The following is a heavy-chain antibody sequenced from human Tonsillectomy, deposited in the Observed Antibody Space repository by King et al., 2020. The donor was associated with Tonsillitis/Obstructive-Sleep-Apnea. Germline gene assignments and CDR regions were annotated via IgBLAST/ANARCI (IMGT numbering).Heavy chain of an antibody. V-gene: IGHV3-33*01. CDR1: GFTFSGSG. D-gene: IGHD6-19*01. CDR3: ARKGYSSGWYYFDY. CDR2: IMYDGSNK. J-gene: IGHJ4*02. Sequence: VQLVESGGGGVQPGGALRISCVASGFTFSGSGMHWGRQGPGKGVEWGGGIMYDGSNKYYSDSVKGRFTISRDNSKNTLYLQINSLRAEDTAVYYCARKGYSSGWYYFDYWGQGTLVTVSS.